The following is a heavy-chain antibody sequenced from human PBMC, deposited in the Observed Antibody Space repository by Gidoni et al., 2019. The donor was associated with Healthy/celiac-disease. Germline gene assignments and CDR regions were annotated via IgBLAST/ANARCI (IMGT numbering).Heavy chain of an antibody. V-gene: IGHV1-2*02. J-gene: IGHJ6*02. CDR3: ARSYGSGNHYYYYGMDV. Sequence: QVQLVQSGAEVKKPGASVKVSCKASGYTFTGYYMHWVRQAPGHGLEWMGWINPNSGGTNYAQKLQGRVTMTSDTSISTAYMELSRLRSDDTAVYYCARSYGSGNHYYYYGMDVWGQGTTVTVSS. D-gene: IGHD3-10*01. CDR1: GYTFTGYY. CDR2: INPNSGGT.